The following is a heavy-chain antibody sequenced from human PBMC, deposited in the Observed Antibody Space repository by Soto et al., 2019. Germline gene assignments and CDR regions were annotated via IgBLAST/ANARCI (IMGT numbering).Heavy chain of an antibody. CDR1: GYVFSNYF. J-gene: IGHJ4*03. CDR2: INPQSGGS. V-gene: IGHV1-2*02. Sequence: ASVKVSCKASGYVFSNYFMHWVRQAPGQGLEWMGYINPQSGGSKYEDNFQDRVTMTRDTPKTTVYMELRGLTSDDTAVDYCASARVRTPEGVDCCGLWGQETLFAVSS. D-gene: IGHD2-15*01. CDR3: ASARVRTPEGVDCCGL.